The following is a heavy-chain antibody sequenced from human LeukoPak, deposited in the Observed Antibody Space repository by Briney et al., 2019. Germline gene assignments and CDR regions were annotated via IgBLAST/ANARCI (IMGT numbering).Heavy chain of an antibody. CDR1: GYTFTGYY. CDR2: INPNSGGT. V-gene: IGHV1-2*02. Sequence: ASVKVSCKASGYTFTGYYMHWVRQAPGQGLEWMGWINPNSGGTNYAQKFQGRVTMTRDTSISTAYMELSRLRCDDTAVYYCARDLGGGSGYYYYYYYYYMDVWGKGTTVTISS. CDR3: ARDLGGGSGYYYYYYYYYMDV. J-gene: IGHJ6*03. D-gene: IGHD3-22*01.